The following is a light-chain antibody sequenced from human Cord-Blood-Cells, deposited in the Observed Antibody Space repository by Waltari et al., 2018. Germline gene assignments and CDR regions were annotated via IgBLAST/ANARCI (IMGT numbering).Light chain of an antibody. Sequence: DIQMTQSPSSLSASVGDRVTITCQASQSISSYLNWYQQKPGKAPKLLIYAASSLQSGFPSRFSGSGSGTDFTLTISSLQPEDFATYYCQQSYSTPQTFGQGTKVEIK. V-gene: IGKV1-39*01. J-gene: IGKJ1*01. CDR2: AAS. CDR3: QQSYSTPQT. CDR1: QSISSY.